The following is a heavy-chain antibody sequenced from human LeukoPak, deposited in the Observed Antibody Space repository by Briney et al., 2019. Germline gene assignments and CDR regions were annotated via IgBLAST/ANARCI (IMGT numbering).Heavy chain of an antibody. J-gene: IGHJ4*02. Sequence: SETLSLTCTVSGDSISSSSYYWGWVRQPPGKGLEWIGSIPYSGSTYYNPSLKSRVTISVDTSKNQFSLKLSSVTAADTAVYYCARCKDYYVSGSYYKTFDYWGQGTLVTVSS. CDR2: IPYSGST. V-gene: IGHV4-39*07. CDR3: ARCKDYYVSGSYYKTFDY. CDR1: GDSISSSSYY. D-gene: IGHD3-10*01.